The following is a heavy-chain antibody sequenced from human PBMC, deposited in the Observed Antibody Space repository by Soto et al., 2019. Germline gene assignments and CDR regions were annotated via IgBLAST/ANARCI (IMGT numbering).Heavy chain of an antibody. V-gene: IGHV1-46*01. J-gene: IGHJ6*02. CDR1: GYTFTSYY. CDR3: ARVALGYDYADV. CDR2: INPSGGST. Sequence: QVQLVQSGAEVKKPGASVKISCKASGYTFTSYYIHWVRQAPGQGLEWMGMINPSGGSTGYAQKFQGRVTLTRDTSTSTVYMQLSSLRSEDTAVYYCARVALGYDYADVWGQGTTVTVSS. D-gene: IGHD4-17*01.